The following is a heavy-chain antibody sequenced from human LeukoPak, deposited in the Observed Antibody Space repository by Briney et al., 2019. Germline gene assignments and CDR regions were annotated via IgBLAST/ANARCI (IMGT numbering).Heavy chain of an antibody. J-gene: IGHJ4*02. Sequence: PGGSLRLSCAASGFTFSDYAMDWVRQAPGKGLEWVSTISGSGGSTYYAGSVKGRFTISRDNSKNTLYLQMNSLRAEDTAVYYCARQNDYIHDYWGQGTLVTVSS. D-gene: IGHD4-11*01. CDR1: GFTFSDYA. CDR3: ARQNDYIHDY. V-gene: IGHV3-23*01. CDR2: ISGSGGST.